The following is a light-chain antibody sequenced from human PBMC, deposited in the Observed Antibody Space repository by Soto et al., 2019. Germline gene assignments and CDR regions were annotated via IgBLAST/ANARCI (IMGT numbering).Light chain of an antibody. CDR1: QYVGTR. CDR2: YTS. Sequence: EIVLTQSPGTLSLPPGERATLSCRASQYVGTRLAWYQHKPGQAPRLLIYYTSNRATGIPARFSGSGSGTDFTLTINSLAPEDFAIYYCHQRQSWPRTFGQGTKVDIK. J-gene: IGKJ1*01. V-gene: IGKV3-11*01. CDR3: HQRQSWPRT.